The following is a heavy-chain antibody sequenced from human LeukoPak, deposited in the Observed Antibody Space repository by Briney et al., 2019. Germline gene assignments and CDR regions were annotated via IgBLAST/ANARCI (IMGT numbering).Heavy chain of an antibody. J-gene: IGHJ4*02. V-gene: IGHV1-69*06. D-gene: IGHD5-24*01. CDR2: IIPIFGTA. Sequence: VASVKVSCKASGYTFTGYYMHWVRQAPGQGLEWMGRIIPIFGTANYAQKFQGRVTITADKFTSTAYMELSSLRSEDTAVYYCAREGMGDGYNLEFGYWGQGTLVTVSS. CDR3: AREGMGDGYNLEFGY. CDR1: GYTFTGYY.